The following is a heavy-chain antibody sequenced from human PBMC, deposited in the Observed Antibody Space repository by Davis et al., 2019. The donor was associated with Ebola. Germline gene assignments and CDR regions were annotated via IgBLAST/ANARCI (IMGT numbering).Heavy chain of an antibody. CDR2: MNPNSGNT. J-gene: IGHJ4*02. Sequence: AASVKVSCKASGYTFTSYAINWVRQATGQGLEWMGWMNPNSGNTGYAQKFQGRITMTRNISISTAYMELSSLRSEDTAVYYCARRVGARSGFDYWGQGSLVTVSS. CDR3: ARRVGARSGFDY. CDR1: GYTFTSYA. V-gene: IGHV1-8*01. D-gene: IGHD1-26*01.